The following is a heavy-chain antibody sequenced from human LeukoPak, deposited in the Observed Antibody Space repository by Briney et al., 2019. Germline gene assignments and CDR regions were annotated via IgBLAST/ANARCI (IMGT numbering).Heavy chain of an antibody. CDR2: IYYSGNT. V-gene: IGHV4-30-4*08. J-gene: IGHJ2*01. Sequence: LRLSCAASGFTVSSNYMSWVRQAPGKGLEWIGYIYYSGNTYYNSSLKRRVTISVDTTENQFSLKLSSVTAADTAVYYCARGGGYGGIDWYLDLWGRGTLFTVSS. CDR3: ARGGGYGGIDWYLDL. CDR1: GFTVSSNY. D-gene: IGHD4-23*01.